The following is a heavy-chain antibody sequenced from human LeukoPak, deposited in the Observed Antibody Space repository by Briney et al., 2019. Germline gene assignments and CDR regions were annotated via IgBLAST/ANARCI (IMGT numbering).Heavy chain of an antibody. CDR3: ARDLSLGVYAFFNYFDY. D-gene: IGHD2-8*02. V-gene: IGHV4-39*07. Sequence: SETLSLTCTVSGGSISSSSYYWGWIRQPLGKGLEWIGSIYYSGSTYYNPSLKSRVTISVDTSKNQFSLKLSSVTAADTAVYYCARDLSLGVYAFFNYFDYWGQGTLVTVSS. CDR2: IYYSGST. CDR1: GGSISSSSYY. J-gene: IGHJ4*02.